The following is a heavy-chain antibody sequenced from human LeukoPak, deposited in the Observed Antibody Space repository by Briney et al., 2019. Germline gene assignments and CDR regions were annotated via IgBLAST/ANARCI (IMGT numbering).Heavy chain of an antibody. J-gene: IGHJ4*02. V-gene: IGHV3-64*01. CDR2: ISSNGGST. Sequence: HPGGSLRLSCAASGFTFSSYAMHWVRQAPGKGLEYVSAISSNGGSTYYAHSVKGRFTISRDNPKNTLYVQMGSLRAEDMAVYYCAKDHVPFTMIAYCGYWGQGTRVSVSS. CDR3: AKDHVPFTMIAYCGY. CDR1: GFTFSSYA. D-gene: IGHD3-22*01.